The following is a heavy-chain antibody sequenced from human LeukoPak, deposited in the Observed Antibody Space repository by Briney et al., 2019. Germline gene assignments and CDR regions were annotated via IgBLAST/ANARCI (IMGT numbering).Heavy chain of an antibody. CDR3: ARFKSAAGMGYFDY. J-gene: IGHJ4*02. D-gene: IGHD6-13*01. V-gene: IGHV3-66*01. CDR1: GFTVSSNY. CDR2: IYSGGST. Sequence: GGSLRLSCAASGFTVSSNYMSWVRQAPGKGLEWVSVIYSGGSTYYADSVKGRFTISRGNSKNTLYLQMNSLRAEDTAMYYCARFKSAAGMGYFDYWGQGTLVTVSS.